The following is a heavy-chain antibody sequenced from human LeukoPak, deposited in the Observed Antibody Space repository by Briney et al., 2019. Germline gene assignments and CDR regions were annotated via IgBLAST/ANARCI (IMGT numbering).Heavy chain of an antibody. CDR2: VLYDGSKK. J-gene: IGHJ3*02. CDR3: ARDNWGGAFDI. Sequence: PGGSLRLSCAASGFTFNKYTMHWVRQAPGKGLERVGVVLYDGSKKNNADSVKGRFTISRDNSKNMMYVQMNSLRPEDTALYYCARDNWGGAFDIWGQGAMVTVSS. D-gene: IGHD7-27*01. CDR1: GFTFNKYT. V-gene: IGHV3-30*04.